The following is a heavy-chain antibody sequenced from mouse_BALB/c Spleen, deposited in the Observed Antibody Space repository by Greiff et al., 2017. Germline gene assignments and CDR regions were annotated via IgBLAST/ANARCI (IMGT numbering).Heavy chain of an antibody. V-gene: IGHV5-17*02. CDR2: ISSGSSTI. CDR1: GFTFSSFG. J-gene: IGHJ4*01. Sequence: EVQLVESGGGLVQPGGSRKLSCAASGFTFSSFGMHWVRQAPEKGLEWVAYISSGSSTIYYADTVKGRFTISRDNPKNTLFLQMTSLRSEDTAMYYCARGRNRYSSMDYWGQGTSVTVSS. CDR3: ARGRNRYSSMDY.